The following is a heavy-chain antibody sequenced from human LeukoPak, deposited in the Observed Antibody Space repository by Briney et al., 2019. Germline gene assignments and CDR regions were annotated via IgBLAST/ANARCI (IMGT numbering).Heavy chain of an antibody. J-gene: IGHJ4*02. CDR1: GFTFSNYV. V-gene: IGHV3-23*01. CDR2: ISESGGST. Sequence: PGGSLRLSCAASGFTFSNYVMSWVRQAPGKGLEWVSGISESGGSTYYADSVKGRFTITGDNSKNTLYLQMNSLRAEDTAVYHCAKDLVRGDYWGQGTLVTVSS. CDR3: AKDLVRGDY. D-gene: IGHD3-10*01.